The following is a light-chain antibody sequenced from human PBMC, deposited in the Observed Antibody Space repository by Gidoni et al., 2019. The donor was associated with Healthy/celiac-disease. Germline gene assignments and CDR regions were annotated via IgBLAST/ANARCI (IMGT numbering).Light chain of an antibody. V-gene: IGKV1-8*01. CDR2: AAS. Sequence: IRMTQSPSSFSASTGDRVTINCRASQGISSYLAWYQQKPGKAPKLLIYAASTLQSGVPSRFSGSGSGTDFTLTISCLQSEDFATYYCQQYYSYPWTFGQGTKVEIK. J-gene: IGKJ1*01. CDR1: QGISSY. CDR3: QQYYSYPWT.